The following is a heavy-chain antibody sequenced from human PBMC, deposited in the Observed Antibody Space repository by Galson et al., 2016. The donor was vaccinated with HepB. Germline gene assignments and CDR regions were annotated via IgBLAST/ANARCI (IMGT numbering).Heavy chain of an antibody. CDR3: ARTAGIVAGGTGVYFDS. CDR2: ISPYNGKT. D-gene: IGHD2-15*01. J-gene: IGHJ4*02. Sequence: SVKVSCKAAGYAFISHGISWVRQGPGHGLEWMGWISPYNGKTHYAQKVQGRVTMTTDTSANTAYMELRGLTSDDSAVYYCARTAGIVAGGTGVYFDSWGQGTLVTVSS. V-gene: IGHV1-18*01. CDR1: GYAFISHG.